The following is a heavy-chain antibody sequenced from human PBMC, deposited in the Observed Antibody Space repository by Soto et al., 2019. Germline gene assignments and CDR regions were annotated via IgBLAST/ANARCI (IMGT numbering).Heavy chain of an antibody. Sequence: SETLSLTCSVSGGSIRSSHTXTYWTWIRQPPGKGLEWIAYIYHNGNTXXXPSLKSRITISVDSPKNQFSLKMNSVTAADTAVYYCARLNWSXGSDCYIDSXGXGILVTVSS. CDR2: IYHNGNT. CDR3: ARLNWSXGSDCYIDS. D-gene: IGHD2-21*02. CDR1: GGSIRSSHTXTY. J-gene: IGHJ4*02. V-gene: IGHV4-61*01.